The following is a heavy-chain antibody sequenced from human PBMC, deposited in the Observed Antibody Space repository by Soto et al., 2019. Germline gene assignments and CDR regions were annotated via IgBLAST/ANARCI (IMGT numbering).Heavy chain of an antibody. CDR1: GGSFSGYY. CDR2: INHSGST. J-gene: IGHJ4*02. D-gene: IGHD5-12*01. CDR3: ASLTGSLIVATTDY. Sequence: QVQLQQWGAGLLKPSETLSLTCAVYGGSFSGYYWSWIRQPPGKGLEWIGEINHSGSTNYNPSLNSRVTISVDTSKTQFSLKLSSVTAADTAVYYCASLTGSLIVATTDYWGQGTLVTVSS. V-gene: IGHV4-34*01.